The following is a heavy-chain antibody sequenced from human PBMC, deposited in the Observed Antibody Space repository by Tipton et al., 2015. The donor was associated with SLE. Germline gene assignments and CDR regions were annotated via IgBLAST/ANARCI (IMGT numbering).Heavy chain of an antibody. CDR1: GGSISSSSYY. V-gene: IGHV4-39*02. Sequence: TLSLTCTVSGGSISSSSYYWGWIRQPPGKGLEWIGSIYYSGSTYYNPSLKSRVTISVDTSKNQFSLKLSSVTAADTAVYYCAREWGPYSGSPPSGDYWGQGTLVTVSS. D-gene: IGHD1-26*01. CDR3: AREWGPYSGSPPSGDY. CDR2: IYYSGST. J-gene: IGHJ4*02.